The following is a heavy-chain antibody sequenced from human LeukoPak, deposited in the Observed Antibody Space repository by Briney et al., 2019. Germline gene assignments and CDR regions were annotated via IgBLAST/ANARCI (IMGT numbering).Heavy chain of an antibody. Sequence: TGGSLRLSCAASGFTFSSYAMSRVRQAPGKGLEWVSAISGSGGSTYYADSVEGRFTVSRDNSQNTFYLQMNSLRAGDTAVYYCAKDGDNPQRDFESWGQGTLVTVSS. D-gene: IGHD7-27*01. J-gene: IGHJ4*02. CDR3: AKDGDNPQRDFES. V-gene: IGHV3-23*01. CDR2: ISGSGGST. CDR1: GFTFSSYA.